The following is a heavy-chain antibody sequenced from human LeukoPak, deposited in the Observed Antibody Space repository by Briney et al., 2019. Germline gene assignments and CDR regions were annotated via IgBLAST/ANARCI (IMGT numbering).Heavy chain of an antibody. V-gene: IGHV1-8*03. J-gene: IGHJ6*03. Sequence: ASVKVSCKASGYTFTSYDINWVRQATGQGLEWMGWMNPNSGNTGYAQKFQGRVTIIRNTSISTAYMELSSLRSEDTAVYYCARGPGFLEWLPTYYYYYMDVWGKGTTVTVSS. CDR1: GYTFTSYD. D-gene: IGHD3-3*01. CDR3: ARGPGFLEWLPTYYYYYMDV. CDR2: MNPNSGNT.